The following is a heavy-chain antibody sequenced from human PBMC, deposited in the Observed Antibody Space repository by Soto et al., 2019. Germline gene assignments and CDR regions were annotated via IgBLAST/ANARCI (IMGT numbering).Heavy chain of an antibody. V-gene: IGHV4-59*01. CDR2: VYNSGST. CDR3: ARYRREAVAGYTLDN. D-gene: IGHD6-13*01. J-gene: IGHJ4*02. CDR1: GGSISSNY. Sequence: PSETLSLTCTVSGGSISSNYWTWIRQPPGKGLEWIGYVYNSGSTNYNPSLKSRVTISENTSKSQFSLKVNSMTAADTAVYYCARYRREAVAGYTLDNWGQGILVTVSS.